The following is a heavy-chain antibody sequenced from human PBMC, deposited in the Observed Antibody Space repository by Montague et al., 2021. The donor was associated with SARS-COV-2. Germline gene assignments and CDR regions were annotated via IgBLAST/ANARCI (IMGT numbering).Heavy chain of an antibody. CDR3: AIGLHQLSNFDY. D-gene: IGHD2-2*01. V-gene: IGHV3-33*03. Sequence: NTYYTDXVKRRFTMSRDNSNNTLSLQMNSLRYEYTAVYYCAIGLHQLSNFDYWGQGTLVTVS. CDR2: NT. J-gene: IGHJ4*02.